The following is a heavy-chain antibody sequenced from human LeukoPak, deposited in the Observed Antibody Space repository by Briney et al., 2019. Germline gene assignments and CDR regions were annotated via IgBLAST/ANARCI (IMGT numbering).Heavy chain of an antibody. Sequence: GGSLRLSCAASGFTFSSYWMSWVRQAPGKGLEWVANIKQDGSEKYYVDSVKGRFTISRDNAKNSLYLQMNSLRAEDTAVYYCARADLVVVAARGYFDYWGQGTLVTVSS. CDR2: IKQDGSEK. D-gene: IGHD2-15*01. J-gene: IGHJ4*02. CDR3: ARADLVVVAARGYFDY. V-gene: IGHV3-7*01. CDR1: GFTFSSYW.